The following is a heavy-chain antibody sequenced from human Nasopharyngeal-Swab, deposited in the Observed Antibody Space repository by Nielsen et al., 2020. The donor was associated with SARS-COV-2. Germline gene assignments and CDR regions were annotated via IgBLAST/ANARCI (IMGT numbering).Heavy chain of an antibody. V-gene: IGHV4-59*12. CDR3: ARAKIKRSSSSGWFDP. J-gene: IGHJ5*02. Sequence: GSLRLSCTVSGGPISGSFWSWIRQPPGKGLEWIGYIFYRGTTYYNPSLRSRVIISVDTSKNQFSLKLSSVTAADTAVYYCARAKIKRSSSSGWFDPWGQGTLVTVSS. CDR2: IFYRGTT. CDR1: GGPISGSF. D-gene: IGHD6-6*01.